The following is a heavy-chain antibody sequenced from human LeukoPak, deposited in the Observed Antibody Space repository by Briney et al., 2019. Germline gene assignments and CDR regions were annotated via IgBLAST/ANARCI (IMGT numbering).Heavy chain of an antibody. CDR2: INPSGGST. CDR3: ASGTTVTWGSPDAFDI. Sequence: GASVKVSCKASGYTFTSYYMHWVRQAPGQGLEWMGIINPSGGSTSYAQKFQGRVTMTRDTSTSTVYMELSSLRSEDTAVYYCASGTTVTWGSPDAFDIWGQGTMVTVSS. CDR1: GYTFTSYY. D-gene: IGHD4-17*01. V-gene: IGHV1-46*01. J-gene: IGHJ3*02.